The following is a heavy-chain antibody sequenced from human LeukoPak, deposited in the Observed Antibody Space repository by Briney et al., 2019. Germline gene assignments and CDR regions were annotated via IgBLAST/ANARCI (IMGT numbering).Heavy chain of an antibody. CDR1: GFSFSDYY. J-gene: IGHJ1*01. CDR3: ASGFLYGSSWSWDAEYFQH. V-gene: IGHV3-11*04. Sequence: GGSLRLSCAASGFSFSDYYMSWIRQAPGKGLEWVSYMSNSGSTIYYADSVKGRFTISRDNTKNSLYLQMNSLRAEDTAVYYCASGFLYGSSWSWDAEYFQHWGQGTLVTVSS. CDR2: MSNSGSTI. D-gene: IGHD6-13*01.